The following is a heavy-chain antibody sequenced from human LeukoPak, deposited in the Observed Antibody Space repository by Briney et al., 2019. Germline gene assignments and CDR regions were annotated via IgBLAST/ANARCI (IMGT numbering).Heavy chain of an antibody. D-gene: IGHD6-19*01. CDR2: IYPRDSDI. J-gene: IGHJ5*02. Sequence: HGESLKISCKGSGYSFSTYWIGWVRQTPGKRLEWMGIIYPRDSDIRYSPSFQGQVTISADKSISTAYLQWSSLKASDTAIYYCARGSSGYWFDPWGQGTLVTVSS. CDR1: GYSFSTYW. V-gene: IGHV5-51*01. CDR3: ARGSSGYWFDP.